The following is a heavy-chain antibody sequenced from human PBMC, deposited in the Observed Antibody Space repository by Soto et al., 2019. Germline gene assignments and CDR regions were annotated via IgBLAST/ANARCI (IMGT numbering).Heavy chain of an antibody. D-gene: IGHD3-3*01. CDR2: IIPIFGTA. V-gene: IGHV1-69*12. CDR1: GGTFSSYA. CDR3: AREGSGYYTGYYCYGMDV. J-gene: IGHJ6*02. Sequence: QVQLVQSGAEVKKPGSSVKVSCKASGGTFSSYAISWVRQAPGQGLEWMGGIIPIFGTANYAQKFQGRVTITADESTSTAYMELSSLRSEDTAVYYCAREGSGYYTGYYCYGMDVWGQGTTVTVSS.